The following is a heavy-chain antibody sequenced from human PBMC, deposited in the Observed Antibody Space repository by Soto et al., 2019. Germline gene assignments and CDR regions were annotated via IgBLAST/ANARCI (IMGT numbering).Heavy chain of an antibody. Sequence: GGSLRLSCAASGFTFSSYAMSWVRQAPGKGLEWVSAISGSGGSTYYADSVKGRFTISRGNSKNTLYLQMNSLRAEDTAVYYCAKKGGIVVVVAATAWFDPWGQGTLVTVSS. CDR1: GFTFSSYA. CDR3: AKKGGIVVVVAATAWFDP. J-gene: IGHJ5*02. CDR2: ISGSGGST. D-gene: IGHD2-15*01. V-gene: IGHV3-23*01.